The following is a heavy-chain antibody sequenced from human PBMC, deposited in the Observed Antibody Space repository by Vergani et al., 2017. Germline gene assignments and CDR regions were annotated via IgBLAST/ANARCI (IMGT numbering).Heavy chain of an antibody. J-gene: IGHJ3*01. D-gene: IGHD3-10*01. V-gene: IGHV4-34*02. Sequence: QVQLQQWGAGVVKPSGTLSLTCAVFGESFSSFYWSWIRQPPGKGLEWIGSISSSGSPYYNPTLKSRLAFSVDTSKNLFSLRLKSVTATDTGMYYCARPVGPSAIADGYHVWGQGTMVTVS. CDR1: GESFSSFY. CDR2: ISSSGSP. CDR3: ARPVGPSAIADGYHV.